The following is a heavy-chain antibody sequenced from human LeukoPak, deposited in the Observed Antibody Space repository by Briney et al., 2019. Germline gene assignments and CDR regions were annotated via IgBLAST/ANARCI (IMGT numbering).Heavy chain of an antibody. D-gene: IGHD6-13*01. Sequence: SETLSLTCAVYGGSFSGYYWSWIRQPPGKGLEWIVEINHSGSTNYNPSLKSRVTISVDTSKNQFSLKLSSVTAADTAAYYCASGRGIAAAGKVSGWFDPWGQGTLVTVSS. CDR1: GGSFSGYY. J-gene: IGHJ5*02. CDR2: INHSGST. V-gene: IGHV4-34*01. CDR3: ASGRGIAAAGKVSGWFDP.